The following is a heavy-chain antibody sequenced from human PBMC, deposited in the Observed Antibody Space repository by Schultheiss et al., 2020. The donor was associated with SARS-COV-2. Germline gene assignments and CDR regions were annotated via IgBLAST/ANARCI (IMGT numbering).Heavy chain of an antibody. V-gene: IGHV3-30*12. Sequence: GGSLRLSCAASGFTFSSYGMHWVRQAPGKGLEWVAVISYDGSNKYYADSVKGRFTISRDNSKNTLYLQMNSLRAEDTAVYYCARAPGYCSGGSCYPYAMGVWGQGTTVTVSS. CDR1: GFTFSSYG. D-gene: IGHD2-15*01. CDR3: ARAPGYCSGGSCYPYAMGV. CDR2: ISYDGSNK. J-gene: IGHJ6*02.